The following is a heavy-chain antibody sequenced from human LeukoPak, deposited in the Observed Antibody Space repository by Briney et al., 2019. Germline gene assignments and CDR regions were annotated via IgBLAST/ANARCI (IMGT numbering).Heavy chain of an antibody. J-gene: IGHJ2*01. CDR1: GGSISSSSYY. D-gene: IGHD4-17*01. V-gene: IGHV4-39*02. CDR2: IYYSGST. CDR3: AKETDYGETRYWYFDL. Sequence: KASETLSLTCTVSGGSISSSSYYWGWIRQPPGKGLEWIGSIYYSGSTYYNPSLKSRVTISVDTSKNQFSLKLSSVTAADTAVYYCAKETDYGETRYWYFDLWGRGTLVTVSS.